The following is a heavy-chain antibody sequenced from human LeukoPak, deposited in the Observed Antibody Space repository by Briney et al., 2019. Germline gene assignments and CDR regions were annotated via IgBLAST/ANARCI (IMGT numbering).Heavy chain of an antibody. J-gene: IGHJ3*02. CDR1: GYTFTGYY. CDR2: INPNSGDT. D-gene: IGHD6-19*01. V-gene: IGHV1-2*02. Sequence: ASVKVSCKASGYTFTGYYMHWVRQAPGQGLEWMGWINPNSGDTNYSQKFQGRVSMTRDTSINTAYMELSRLTSDDTAVYYCARDLYSSGWTDAFDIWGQGTMVTVFS. CDR3: ARDLYSSGWTDAFDI.